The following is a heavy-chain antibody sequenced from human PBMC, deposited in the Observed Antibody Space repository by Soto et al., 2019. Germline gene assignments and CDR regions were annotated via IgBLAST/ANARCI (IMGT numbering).Heavy chain of an antibody. D-gene: IGHD1-26*01. Sequence: PSESLSLTCTDSGGPTGRSLYQSAWIRQPPGKGMEWIGNVYYHGNTYYKASLRSRVTISVDTSNNQFSLKVTSVTAAYTFVFFCARFSGSYNDRYFDYWGQGTLVTVSS. J-gene: IGHJ4*02. CDR1: GGPTGRSLYQ. CDR3: ARFSGSYNDRYFDY. V-gene: IGHV4-39*01. CDR2: VYYHGNT.